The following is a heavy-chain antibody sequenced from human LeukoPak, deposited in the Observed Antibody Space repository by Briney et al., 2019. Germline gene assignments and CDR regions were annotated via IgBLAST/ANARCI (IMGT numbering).Heavy chain of an antibody. D-gene: IGHD1-20*01. CDR2: ISCDGSNK. V-gene: IGHV3-30*04. CDR1: GFTFSSYA. CDR3: ARGITGTAYDAFDI. J-gene: IGHJ3*02. Sequence: GGSLRLSCAASGFTFSSYAMHWVRQAPGKGLEWVAVISCDGSNKYYADSVKGRFTISRDNSKNTLYLQMNSLRAEDTAVYYCARGITGTAYDAFDIWGQGTMVTVSS.